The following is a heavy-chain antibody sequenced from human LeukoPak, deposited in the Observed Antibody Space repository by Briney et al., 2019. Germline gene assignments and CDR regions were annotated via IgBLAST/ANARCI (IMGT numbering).Heavy chain of an antibody. CDR2: ISRSGSSI. V-gene: IGHV3-48*03. Sequence: PGGSLRLSCAASGFTFSNYEMNWVRQAPGKGLEWVSYISRSGSSIDYADSVKGRFTISRDNAKNSLYLQMNSLRAEDTAVYYCARRVIAVGLDYWGLGTLVTVSS. CDR1: GFTFSNYE. CDR3: ARRVIAVGLDY. J-gene: IGHJ4*02. D-gene: IGHD6-19*01.